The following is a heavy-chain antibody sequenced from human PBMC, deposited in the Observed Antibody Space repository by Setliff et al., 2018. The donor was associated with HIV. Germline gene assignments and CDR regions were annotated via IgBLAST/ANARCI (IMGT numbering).Heavy chain of an antibody. Sequence: SETLSLTCTVSGGSISSYYWSWIRQPAGKGLEWIGRIYTSGTTNYNPSLKSRVTISGQTSNNQFSLQLTSVTAADTAVYYCARDQGHHFDSRGQVDFDLWGRGTLVTVSS. D-gene: IGHD3-22*01. J-gene: IGHJ2*01. CDR2: IYTSGTT. V-gene: IGHV4-4*07. CDR1: GGSISSYY. CDR3: ARDQGHHFDSRGQVDFDL.